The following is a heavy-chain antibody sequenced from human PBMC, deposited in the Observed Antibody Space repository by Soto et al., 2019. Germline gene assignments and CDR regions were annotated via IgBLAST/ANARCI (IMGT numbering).Heavy chain of an antibody. J-gene: IGHJ6*02. Sequence: SQTLSLTCAISGDSVSSNSAAWNWIRQSPSRGLEWLGRTYYRSKWYNDYAVSVKSRITINPDTSKNQFSLQLNSVTPEDTAVYYCARESIVLVPAAPGTYYYGMDVWGQGTTVTVSS. V-gene: IGHV6-1*01. CDR2: TYYRSKWYN. CDR1: GDSVSSNSAA. D-gene: IGHD2-2*01. CDR3: ARESIVLVPAAPGTYYYGMDV.